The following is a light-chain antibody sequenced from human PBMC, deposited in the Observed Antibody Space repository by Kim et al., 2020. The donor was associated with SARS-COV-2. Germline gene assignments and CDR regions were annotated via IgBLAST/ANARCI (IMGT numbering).Light chain of an antibody. CDR3: AAWDDSLNGRGV. J-gene: IGLJ2*01. CDR1: SSNVGSNT. Sequence: RVTVACSGSSSNVGSNTVTWYQQLPGTAPKLLIYSNNQRRSGVPDRFSGSKSGTSASLAISGLQSEDEADYYCAAWDDSLNGRGVFGGGTQLTVL. CDR2: SNN. V-gene: IGLV1-44*01.